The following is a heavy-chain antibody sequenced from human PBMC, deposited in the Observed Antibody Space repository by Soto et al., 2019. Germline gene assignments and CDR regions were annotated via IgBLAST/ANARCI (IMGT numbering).Heavy chain of an antibody. CDR3: ASSQGSSTSLEIYYYYYYGMDV. V-gene: IGHV1-69*01. CDR1: GGTFGSYA. J-gene: IGHJ6*02. Sequence: QVQLVQSGAEVKKPGSSVKVSCKASGGTFGSYAISWVRQAPGQGLEWMGGIIPITATANYAQKFQGRVTITADESTSTASMQLSSLRSEDTAVYYCASSQGSSTSLEIYYYYYYGMDVWGQGTMVTGSS. CDR2: IIPITATA. D-gene: IGHD2-2*01.